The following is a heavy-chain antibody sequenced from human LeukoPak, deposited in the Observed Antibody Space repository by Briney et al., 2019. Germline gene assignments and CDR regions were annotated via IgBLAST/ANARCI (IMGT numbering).Heavy chain of an antibody. V-gene: IGHV1-18*01. CDR2: ISAYNGNT. Sequence: ASVKVSCKASGYTFTSYGISWVRQAPGQGLEWMGWISAYNGNTNYAQKLQGRVTMTTDTSTSTAYMELRSLRSDDTAVYYCARFTMDRGVIGPVFDYWGQGNLVTVSS. J-gene: IGHJ4*02. CDR1: GYTFTSYG. D-gene: IGHD3-10*01. CDR3: ARFTMDRGVIGPVFDY.